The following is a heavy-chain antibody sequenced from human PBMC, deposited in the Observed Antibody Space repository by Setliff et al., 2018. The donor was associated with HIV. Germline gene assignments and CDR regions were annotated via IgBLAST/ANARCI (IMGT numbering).Heavy chain of an antibody. CDR1: GGSISTYY. D-gene: IGHD6-13*01. CDR2: IYTSGST. J-gene: IGHJ4*02. Sequence: PSETLSLTCTVSGGSISTYYWTWIRQPPGKGLEWIGYIYTSGSTSYNPSLKSRLTISLDTSKNQFSLKLGSVTAADTAVYYCARHVPRSSRIDYWGQGTLVTVSS. CDR3: ARHVPRSSRIDY. V-gene: IGHV4-4*09.